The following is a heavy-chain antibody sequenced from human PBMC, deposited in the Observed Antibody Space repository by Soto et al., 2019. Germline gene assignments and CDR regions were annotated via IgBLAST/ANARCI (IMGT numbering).Heavy chain of an antibody. CDR1: AGSIDSYY. Sequence: SETLSLTCTVSAGSIDSYYWSWIRQPPGKGLEWIGYIYYSGSTNYNPSLKSRVTISVDTSKSQFSLKLSSVTAADTAVYYCARVYGDEYYFDYWGQGTLVTVSS. J-gene: IGHJ4*02. CDR3: ARVYGDEYYFDY. CDR2: IYYSGST. D-gene: IGHD4-17*01. V-gene: IGHV4-59*01.